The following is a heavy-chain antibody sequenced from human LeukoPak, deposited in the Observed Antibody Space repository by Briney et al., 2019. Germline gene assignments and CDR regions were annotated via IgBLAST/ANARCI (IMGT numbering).Heavy chain of an antibody. V-gene: IGHV3-30*02. CDR3: AAEYYYDSSGYYEQH. CDR1: GFTFSSYG. Sequence: PGGSLRLSCAASGFTFSSYGMHWVRQAPGKGLEWVAFIRYDGSNKYYADSVKGRFTISRDNSKNTLYLQMNSLTAEDTAVYYCAAEYYYDSSGYYEQHWGQGTLVTVSS. J-gene: IGHJ1*01. D-gene: IGHD3-22*01. CDR2: IRYDGSNK.